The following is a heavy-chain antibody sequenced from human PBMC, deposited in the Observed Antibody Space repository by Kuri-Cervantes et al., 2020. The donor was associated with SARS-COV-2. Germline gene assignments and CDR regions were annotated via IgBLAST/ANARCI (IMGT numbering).Heavy chain of an antibody. CDR3: ARQGGYYGMDD. CDR1: GGSISSSSYY. D-gene: IGHD3-22*01. J-gene: IGHJ6*02. V-gene: IGHV4-39*01. CDR2: IYYSGST. Sequence: SETLSLTCTVSGGSISSSSYYWGWICQPPGKGLEWIGSIYYSGSTYYNPTLKSRVTISVDTSTNQFFLNLTSVTAADTAVYYCARQGGYYGMDDWGQGTTVTVSS.